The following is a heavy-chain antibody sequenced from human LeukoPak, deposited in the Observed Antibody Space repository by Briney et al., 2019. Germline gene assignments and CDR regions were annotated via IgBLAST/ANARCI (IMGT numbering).Heavy chain of an antibody. Sequence: QTLSLTCAISGDSVSINSDVWNWIRQSPSRGLEWLGRAYYRSKWYNDYAVSVKSRIIINPDTSKNQFSLQLNSVTPEDTAVYYCARGYCSGGSCYFDYWGQGTLVTVSS. CDR2: AYYRSKWYN. V-gene: IGHV6-1*01. CDR1: GDSVSINSDV. J-gene: IGHJ4*02. D-gene: IGHD2-15*01. CDR3: ARGYCSGGSCYFDY.